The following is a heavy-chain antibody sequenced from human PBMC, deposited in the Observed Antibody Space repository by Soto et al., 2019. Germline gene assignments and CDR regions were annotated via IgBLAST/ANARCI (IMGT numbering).Heavy chain of an antibody. CDR3: ARDDSGSDYIWGSYRILDY. Sequence: ASVKVSCKASGYTFTSYGISWVRQAPGQGLERMGWISAYNGNTNYAQKLQGRVTMTTDTSTSTAYMELRSLRSDDTAVYYCARDDSGSDYIWGSYRILDYWGQGTLVTVSS. V-gene: IGHV1-18*01. CDR1: GYTFTSYG. D-gene: IGHD3-16*02. CDR2: ISAYNGNT. J-gene: IGHJ4*02.